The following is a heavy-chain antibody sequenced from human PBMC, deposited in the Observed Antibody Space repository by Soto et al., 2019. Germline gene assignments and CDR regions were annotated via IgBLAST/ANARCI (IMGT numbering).Heavy chain of an antibody. CDR2: IWYDGSKK. CDR1: GFDFSTYD. CDR3: ARDPGVTIYFDY. V-gene: IGHV3-33*01. J-gene: IGHJ4*02. D-gene: IGHD3-3*01. Sequence: GGSLRLSCAASGFDFSTYDMHWVRQAPGKGLEWVAVIWYDGSKKDYADSVRGRFTISRDNSKNTMYLEMNTLGAEDTAVYYCARDPGVTIYFDYWGQGTLVTVSS.